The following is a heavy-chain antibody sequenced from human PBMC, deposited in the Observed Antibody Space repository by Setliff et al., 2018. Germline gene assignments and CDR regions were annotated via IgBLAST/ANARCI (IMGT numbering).Heavy chain of an antibody. CDR1: GYTFTGPY. D-gene: IGHD2-15*01. J-gene: IGHJ4*02. CDR3: ARGSTFRYFDY. V-gene: IGHV1-2*02. Sequence: ASVKVSCKASGYTFTGPYMHWVRQAPGQGLEWMGWINPDTGYSKYAQKCQGRVTLTADESTSTVFMELSSLRSADTAVYYCARGSTFRYFDYWGQGALVTVSS. CDR2: INPDTGYS.